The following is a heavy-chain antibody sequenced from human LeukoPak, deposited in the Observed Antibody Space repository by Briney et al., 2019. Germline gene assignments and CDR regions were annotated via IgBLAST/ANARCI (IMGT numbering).Heavy chain of an antibody. CDR2: ISYDGSNK. CDR3: ARESSSLDY. D-gene: IGHD6-6*01. J-gene: IGHJ4*02. CDR1: GFTFSSYA. V-gene: IGHV3-30*01. Sequence: GGSLRLSCAASGFTFSSYAMHWVRQAPGKGLEWVAVISYDGSNKYYADSMKGRFTISRDNSKNTLYLQMNSLRAEDTAVYYCARESSSLDYWGQGTLVTVSS.